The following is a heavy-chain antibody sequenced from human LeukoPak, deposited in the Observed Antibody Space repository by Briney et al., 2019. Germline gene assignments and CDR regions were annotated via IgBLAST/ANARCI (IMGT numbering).Heavy chain of an antibody. V-gene: IGHV3-7*04. Sequence: GALRLSWAASRITLSNYWMDWVRQAPGKGLEWVANIKQDASEKYYVDSVRGRFTISRDNAKNSLYLQMDSLRGEDTAVYFCARGVAALMDVWGKGTTVTVSS. D-gene: IGHD6-6*01. CDR3: ARGVAALMDV. J-gene: IGHJ6*03. CDR1: RITLSNYW. CDR2: IKQDASEK.